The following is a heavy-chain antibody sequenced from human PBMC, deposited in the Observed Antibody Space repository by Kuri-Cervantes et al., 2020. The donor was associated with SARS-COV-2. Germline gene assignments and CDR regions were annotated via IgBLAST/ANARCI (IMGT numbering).Heavy chain of an antibody. CDR3: TRGLRVARGFDP. V-gene: IGHV3-49*04. D-gene: IGHD2-15*01. Sequence: QTLSLTCAASGFTFSSYWMSWVRQAPGKGLEWVGFIRSKAYGGTTEYAASVKGRFTISRDDSKSIAYLQMNSLKTEDTAVYYCTRGLRVARGFDPWGQGTLVTVSS. CDR2: IRSKAYGGTT. CDR1: GFTFSSYW. J-gene: IGHJ5*02.